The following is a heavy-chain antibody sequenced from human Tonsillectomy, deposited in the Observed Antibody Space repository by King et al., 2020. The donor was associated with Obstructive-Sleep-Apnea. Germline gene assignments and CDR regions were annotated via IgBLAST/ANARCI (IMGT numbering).Heavy chain of an antibody. V-gene: IGHV3-7*03. Sequence: VQLVESGGGLVRPGGSLRLSCAASGFSFSTYWMTWVRQAPGKGLEWVANIRQDGTEMYSVDSVKGRFTISRDNAKNSLYLQMNSLRAEDTAVYYCARENDNDTYGYSHYFDYWGQGTLVTVSS. CDR3: ARENDNDTYGYSHYFDY. D-gene: IGHD5-18*01. CDR1: GFSFSTYW. J-gene: IGHJ4*02. CDR2: IRQDGTEM.